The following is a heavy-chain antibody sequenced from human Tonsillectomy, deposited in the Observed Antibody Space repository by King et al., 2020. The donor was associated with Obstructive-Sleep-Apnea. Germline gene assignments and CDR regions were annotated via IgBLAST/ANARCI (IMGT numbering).Heavy chain of an antibody. V-gene: IGHV3-73*02. CDR3: TRVPEGNWFDP. CDR1: GFTFSGSA. Sequence: VQLVESGGGLVQPGGSLKLSCAASGFTFSGSAMHWVRLASGKGLEWVGRIRSKANSYAPAYASSGKGRFTLSREDSKNTAYLQMNSLKTEDTAVYYCTRVPEGNWFDPWGQGTLVTVSS. CDR2: IRSKANSYAP. J-gene: IGHJ5*02.